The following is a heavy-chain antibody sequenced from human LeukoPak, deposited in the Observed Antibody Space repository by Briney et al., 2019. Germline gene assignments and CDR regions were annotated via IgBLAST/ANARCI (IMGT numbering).Heavy chain of an antibody. Sequence: SETLSLTCTVSGGSISLYYWSWIRQPPGKGLEWIGYFYDTRSPKYNPSLERRVTISVDMSRNQFSLNLTSVTAADTAAYYCARGRGSLTYWGQGTLATVSS. CDR1: GGSISLYY. CDR3: ARGRGSLTY. V-gene: IGHV4-59*01. CDR2: FYDTRSP. J-gene: IGHJ4*02. D-gene: IGHD3-10*01.